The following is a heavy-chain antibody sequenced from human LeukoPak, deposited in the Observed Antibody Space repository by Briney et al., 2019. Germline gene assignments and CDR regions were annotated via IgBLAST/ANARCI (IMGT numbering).Heavy chain of an antibody. CDR3: ARSWGNLDDY. J-gene: IGHJ4*02. V-gene: IGHV3-7*01. Sequence: GGSLRLSCAASTFTFSSYWMTWVRQAPGKGLEWVANIKQDGSEKYYVDSVRGRFTISRDNAKKSLYLQMRSLRAEDTAAYYCARSWGNLDDYWGQGTLVTVSS. CDR2: IKQDGSEK. D-gene: IGHD6-13*01. CDR1: TFTFSSYW.